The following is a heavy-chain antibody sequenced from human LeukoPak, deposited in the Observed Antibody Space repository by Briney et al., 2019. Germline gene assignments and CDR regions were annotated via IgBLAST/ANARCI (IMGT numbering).Heavy chain of an antibody. CDR1: GYTFTDYF. V-gene: IGHV1-2*02. CDR3: ARDIRPRVESFDY. Sequence: GASVKVSCKASGYTFTDYFLHWVRQAPEQGLEWMGWIGPNNGVTNYAQKFQSKVTMTRDTSINTAYMEVSSLRSDDTAVYYCARDIRPRVESFDYWGQGTLVTVSS. D-gene: IGHD3-3*01. J-gene: IGHJ4*02. CDR2: IGPNNGVT.